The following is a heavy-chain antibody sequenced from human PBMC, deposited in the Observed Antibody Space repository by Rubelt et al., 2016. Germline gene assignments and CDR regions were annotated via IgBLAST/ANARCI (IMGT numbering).Heavy chain of an antibody. J-gene: IGHJ3*02. CDR1: GFTFSSYE. CDR3: ASRYQLLPPLI. D-gene: IGHD2-2*01. V-gene: IGHV4-34*01. Sequence: VQLVESGGGLVQPGGSLRLSCAASGFTFSSYEMNWVRQAPGKGLEWIGEINHSGSTNYNPSLKSRVTISVDTSKNQFSLKLSSVTAADTAVYYCASRYQLLPPLIWGQGTMVTVSS. CDR2: INHSGST.